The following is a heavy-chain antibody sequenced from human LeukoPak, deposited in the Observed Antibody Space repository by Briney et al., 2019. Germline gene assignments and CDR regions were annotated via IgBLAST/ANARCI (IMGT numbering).Heavy chain of an antibody. CDR2: IYYSGST. Sequence: PSETLSLTCTVSGGSISSSSYYWGWIRQPPGKGLGWIGSIYYSGSTYYNPSLKSRVTISVDTSKNQFSLKLSSVTAADTAVYYCARGGDYSGAFDIWGQGTMVTVSS. J-gene: IGHJ3*02. CDR3: ARGGDYSGAFDI. D-gene: IGHD3-10*01. V-gene: IGHV4-39*01. CDR1: GGSISSSSYY.